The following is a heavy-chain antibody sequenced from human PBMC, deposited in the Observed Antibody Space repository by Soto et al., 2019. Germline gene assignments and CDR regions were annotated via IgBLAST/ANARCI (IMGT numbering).Heavy chain of an antibody. CDR2: ISGYNGDT. Sequence: ASVKVSCKASGYTFTRYGISWVRQAPGQGLERKGWISGYNGDTNYAQKIQDRVSMTIDTSTGTAYMELRSLTSDDTAIYYCAKNGQPPYYYYGLDVWGQGTKVTVSS. J-gene: IGHJ6*02. V-gene: IGHV1-18*01. D-gene: IGHD2-8*01. CDR1: GYTFTRYG. CDR3: AKNGQPPYYYYGLDV.